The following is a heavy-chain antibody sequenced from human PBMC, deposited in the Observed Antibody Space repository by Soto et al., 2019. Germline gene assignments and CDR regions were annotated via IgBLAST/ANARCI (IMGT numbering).Heavy chain of an antibody. J-gene: IGHJ5*02. D-gene: IGHD3-3*01. CDR2: IYYSGST. CDR1: GGSISSGGYY. V-gene: IGHV4-31*03. Sequence: NPSETLSLTCTVSGGSISSGGYYWSWIRQHPGKGLEWIGYIYYSGSTYYNPSLKSRVTISVDTSKNQFSLKLSSVTAADTAVYYCERERKDDFWSGYYPINWLDPWGQGTLVTVSS. CDR3: ERERKDDFWSGYYPINWLDP.